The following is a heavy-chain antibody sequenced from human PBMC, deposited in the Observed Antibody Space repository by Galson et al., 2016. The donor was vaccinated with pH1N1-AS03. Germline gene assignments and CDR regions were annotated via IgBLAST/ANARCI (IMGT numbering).Heavy chain of an antibody. CDR1: GFTFSNYE. Sequence: SLRLSCAASGFTFSNYEMNWVRQAPGKGLEWVPYISNSGTTVHYADSVKGRFTISRDNAKNSLYLQLSSLRAEDTAVYYCARDPTYATSGDYYPHSASWGQGTLVTVSS. D-gene: IGHD3-22*01. V-gene: IGHV3-48*03. CDR3: ARDPTYATSGDYYPHSAS. J-gene: IGHJ5*02. CDR2: ISNSGTTV.